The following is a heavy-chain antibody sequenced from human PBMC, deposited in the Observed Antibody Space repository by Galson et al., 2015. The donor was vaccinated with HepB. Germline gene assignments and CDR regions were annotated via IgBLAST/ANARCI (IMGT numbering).Heavy chain of an antibody. CDR2: IYRDDVK. D-gene: IGHD4-17*01. CDR1: GFSLITSEVG. Sequence: PALVKPTQTLTLTCTFSGFSLITSEVGVGWIRQPPGKALEWLAFIYRDDVKRYSPSLKTRLTITKDTSRNQVVLTMTNMDPVDTATYYCAHRRPKSGENYFDSWGQGTLLTVSS. V-gene: IGHV2-5*02. J-gene: IGHJ4*02. CDR3: AHRRPKSGENYFDS.